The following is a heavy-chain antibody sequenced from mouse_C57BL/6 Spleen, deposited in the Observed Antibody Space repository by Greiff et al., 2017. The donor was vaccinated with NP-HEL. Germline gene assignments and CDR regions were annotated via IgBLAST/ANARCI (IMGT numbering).Heavy chain of an antibody. CDR1: GYTFTSYW. CDR3: ARESGDDFDPFAY. D-gene: IGHD2-4*01. Sequence: VQLQQPGTELVKPGASVKLSCKASGYTFTSYWMHWVKQRPGQGLEWIGNINPSNGGTNYNEKLKSKATLTVDKSSSTAYMQLSSLTSEDTAVYYCARESGDDFDPFAYWGQGTLVTVSA. CDR2: INPSNGGT. V-gene: IGHV1-53*01. J-gene: IGHJ3*01.